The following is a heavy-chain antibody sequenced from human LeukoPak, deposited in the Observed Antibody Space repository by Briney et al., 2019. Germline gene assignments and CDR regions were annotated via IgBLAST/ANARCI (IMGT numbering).Heavy chain of an antibody. CDR3: ARDIGIFHYYGMDV. J-gene: IGHJ6*02. V-gene: IGHV3-48*03. D-gene: IGHD2-15*01. CDR1: GFTFSSYE. Sequence: GGSLRLSCAASGFTFSSYEMNWVRQAPGKGLEWVSYISSSGSTIYYADSVTGRFTISRDNAKNSLYLQMNSLRAEDTAVYYCARDIGIFHYYGMDVWGQGTTVIVSS. CDR2: ISSSGSTI.